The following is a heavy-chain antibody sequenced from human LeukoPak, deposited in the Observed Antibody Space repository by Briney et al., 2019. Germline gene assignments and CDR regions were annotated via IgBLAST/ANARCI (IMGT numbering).Heavy chain of an antibody. Sequence: GGSLRLSCAASGFTVSSNYMSWVRQAPGKGLEWVSVIYSGGSTYYADSVKGRFTISRDNSKNTLYLQMNSLRAEDTAVYYCARMVAAAGTNWFDPWGQGTLVPSPQ. CDR1: GFTVSSNY. J-gene: IGHJ5*02. CDR3: ARMVAAAGTNWFDP. CDR2: IYSGGST. V-gene: IGHV3-53*01. D-gene: IGHD6-13*01.